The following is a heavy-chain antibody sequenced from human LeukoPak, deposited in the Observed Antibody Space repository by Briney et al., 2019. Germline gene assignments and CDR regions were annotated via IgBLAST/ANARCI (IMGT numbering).Heavy chain of an antibody. V-gene: IGHV1-8*03. J-gene: IGHJ6*03. CDR2: MNPNSGNT. D-gene: IGHD6-13*01. CDR1: GYTFTSYD. CDR3: ARGTAATFIGLIYYYYYYMDV. Sequence: VASVKVSCKASGYTFTSYDINWVRQATGQGLEWMGWMNPNSGNTGYAQKFQGRVTITRNTSISTAYMELSSLRSEDTAVCYCARGTAATFIGLIYYYYYYMDVWGKGTTVTVSS.